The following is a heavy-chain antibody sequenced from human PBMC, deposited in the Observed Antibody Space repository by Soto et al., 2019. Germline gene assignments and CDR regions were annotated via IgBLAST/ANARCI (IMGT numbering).Heavy chain of an antibody. Sequence: HPGGSLRLSCAASGFTFSSYAMSWVRQAPGKGPEWVSGISGSGGSTYYADSVKGRFTISRDNSKNTLYLQMNSLRAEDTAVFYCAKPGYDYYFDYWGQGTLVTVSS. CDR1: GFTFSSYA. J-gene: IGHJ4*02. CDR2: ISGSGGST. D-gene: IGHD5-12*01. V-gene: IGHV3-23*01. CDR3: AKPGYDYYFDY.